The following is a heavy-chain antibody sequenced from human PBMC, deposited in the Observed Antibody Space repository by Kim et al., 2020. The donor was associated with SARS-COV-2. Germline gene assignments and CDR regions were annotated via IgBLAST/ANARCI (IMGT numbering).Heavy chain of an antibody. CDR1: GYTFTSYY. V-gene: IGHV1-46*01. CDR3: ARDSTALFYDILTPYYYYYGMDV. D-gene: IGHD3-9*01. Sequence: ASVKVSCKASGYTFTSYYMHWVRQAPGQGLEWMGIINPSGGSTSYAQKFQGRVTMTRDTSTSTVYMELSSLRSEDTAVYYCARDSTALFYDILTPYYYYYGMDVWGQGTTVTVSS. J-gene: IGHJ6*02. CDR2: INPSGGST.